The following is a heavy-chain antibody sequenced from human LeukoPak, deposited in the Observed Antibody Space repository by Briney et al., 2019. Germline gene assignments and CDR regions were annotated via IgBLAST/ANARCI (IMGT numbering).Heavy chain of an antibody. CDR2: VYTSGST. Sequence: PSETLSLTCTVSGGSISSGSYYWSWIRQPAGKGLEWIGRVYTSGSTTYNPSVGSRVTMSVDTSNNQFSLKMTSVTAADTAVYYCARDKDWNYYYFDYWGQGILVTVSS. V-gene: IGHV4-61*02. CDR1: GGSISSGSYY. J-gene: IGHJ4*02. CDR3: ARDKDWNYYYFDY. D-gene: IGHD1-1*01.